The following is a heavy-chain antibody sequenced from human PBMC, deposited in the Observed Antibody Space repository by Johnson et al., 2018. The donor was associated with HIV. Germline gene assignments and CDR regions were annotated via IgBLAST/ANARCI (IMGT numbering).Heavy chain of an antibody. D-gene: IGHD6-13*01. CDR2: ISGGST. J-gene: IGHJ3*02. CDR3: TRELGYSSSNHAFDI. V-gene: IGHV3-38-3*01. Sequence: EKLVESGGGLVQPGGSLRLSCAASGFTVSSNEMSWVRQAPGKGLEWVSSISGGSTYYADSRKGRFTISRDNSKNTLHLQMNSLRAEDTAVYYCTRELGYSSSNHAFDIWGQGTMVTVSS. CDR1: GFTVSSNE.